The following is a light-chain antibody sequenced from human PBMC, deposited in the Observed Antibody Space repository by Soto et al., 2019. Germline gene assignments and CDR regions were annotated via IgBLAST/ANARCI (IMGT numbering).Light chain of an antibody. CDR3: QHYGDSPPFT. CDR1: QSISSTY. J-gene: IGKJ3*01. Sequence: EVVLTQSPGTLSLSPGERATLSCRTSQSISSTYLAWYQQKPGQAPRLLMSGTSRRATGIPDRFSGSGSRTDFTLSISRLEPEDFAVYYCQHYGDSPPFTFGPGTKVDIK. CDR2: GTS. V-gene: IGKV3-20*01.